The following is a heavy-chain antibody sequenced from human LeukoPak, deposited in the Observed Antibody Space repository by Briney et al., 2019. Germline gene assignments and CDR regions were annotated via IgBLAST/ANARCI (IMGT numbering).Heavy chain of an antibody. D-gene: IGHD3-10*01. V-gene: IGHV3-9*01. Sequence: GGSLRLSCAASGFTFDDYAMHWVRQAPGKGLEWVSGISWNSGTIGYADSVKGRFTISRDNSINSLYLQMNSLRADDTALYYCARDESGSWGQGTPVTVSS. CDR2: ISWNSGTI. J-gene: IGHJ4*02. CDR1: GFTFDDYA. CDR3: ARDESGS.